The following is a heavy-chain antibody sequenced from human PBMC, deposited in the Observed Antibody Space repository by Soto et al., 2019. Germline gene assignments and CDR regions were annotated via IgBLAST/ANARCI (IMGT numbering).Heavy chain of an antibody. D-gene: IGHD2-21*01. CDR1: GGTFRNLA. Sequence: QVQLVQSGAEVKKPGSSVRVSCKASGGTFRNLAINWVRQAPGQGLEWMGGFIPIIGGGINAQKFQGRVTITSDESTSTAYMELSSLKSEDTAMYFCARRIVSHSNAFDFCVQGTMGTVSA. CDR3: ARRIVSHSNAFDF. CDR2: FIPIIGGG. J-gene: IGHJ3*01. V-gene: IGHV1-69*01.